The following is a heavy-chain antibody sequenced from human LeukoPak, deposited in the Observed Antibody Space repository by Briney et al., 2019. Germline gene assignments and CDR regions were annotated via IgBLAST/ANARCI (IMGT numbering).Heavy chain of an antibody. J-gene: IGHJ5*02. V-gene: IGHV4-30-2*01. CDR3: ASASDVDGFDP. Sequence: PSQTLSLTCTVSGGSISSGGYYWSWIRQPPGKGLEWIGEINHSGSTNYNPSLKSRVTISVDTSKNQFSLKLSSVTAADTAVYYCASASDVDGFDPWGQGTLVTVSS. CDR1: GGSISSGGYY. D-gene: IGHD5-24*01. CDR2: INHSGST.